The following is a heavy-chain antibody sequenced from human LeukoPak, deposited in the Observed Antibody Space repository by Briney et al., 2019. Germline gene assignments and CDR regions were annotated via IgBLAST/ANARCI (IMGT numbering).Heavy chain of an antibody. CDR1: GYTFTSYY. Sequence: ASVKVSCKASGYTFTSYYMHWVRQAPGQGLEWMGIINPSGGSTSYAQKFQGRVTITADESTSTAYMELSNLRSEDTAVYYCARNIDPYYYYYMDVWGKGTTVTVSS. CDR2: INPSGGST. V-gene: IGHV1-46*01. J-gene: IGHJ6*03. CDR3: ARNIDPYYYYYMDV.